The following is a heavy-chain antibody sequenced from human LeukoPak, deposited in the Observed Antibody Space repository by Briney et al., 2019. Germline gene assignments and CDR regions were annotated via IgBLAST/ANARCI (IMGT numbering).Heavy chain of an antibody. J-gene: IGHJ4*02. CDR3: ARAVKWDY. CDR2: ISGSGTSAI. CDR1: GFTFSTYY. Sequence: PGGSLRLSCAASGFTFSTYYISWIRQAPGKGLEWISYISGSGTSAIYYADSVQGRFTISRDNAKNSVYLQMNNLRDEDTAVYYCARAVKWDYRGQGVLVTVSS. D-gene: IGHD1-26*01. V-gene: IGHV3-11*04.